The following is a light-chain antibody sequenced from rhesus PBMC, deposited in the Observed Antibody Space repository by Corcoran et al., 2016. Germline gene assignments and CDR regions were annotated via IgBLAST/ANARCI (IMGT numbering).Light chain of an antibody. CDR3: QQRNRDPYS. Sequence: DIQMTQSPSSLSASVGDTVTITCRASQGISSYLAWYQQKQGKAPKLLIYKASTLQSGVPSRFSGRGSGTDFTLTISTLQPEDFATYYCQQRNRDPYSFGQVTKVEIK. CDR2: KAS. V-gene: IGKV1-25*01. J-gene: IGKJ2*01. CDR1: QGISSY.